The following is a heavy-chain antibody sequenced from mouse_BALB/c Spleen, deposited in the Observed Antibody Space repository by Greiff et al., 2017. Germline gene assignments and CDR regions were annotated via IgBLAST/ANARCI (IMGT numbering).Heavy chain of an antibody. J-gene: IGHJ2*01. Sequence: EVMLVESGAELVKPGASVKLSCTASGFNIKDTYMHWVKQRPEQGLEWIGRIDPANGNTKYDPKFQGKATITADTSSNTAYLQLSSLTSEDTAVYYCARDYGNSLGYWGQGTTLTVSS. CDR1: GFNIKDTY. D-gene: IGHD2-1*01. V-gene: IGHV14-3*02. CDR2: IDPANGNT. CDR3: ARDYGNSLGY.